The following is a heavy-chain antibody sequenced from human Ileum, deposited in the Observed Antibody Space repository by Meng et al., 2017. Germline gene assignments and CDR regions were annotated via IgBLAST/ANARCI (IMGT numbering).Heavy chain of an antibody. CDR1: GFTVSTSY. J-gene: IGHJ1*01. CDR3: ARDAYYDSSVGSFQH. Sequence: GESLKISCAASGFTVSTSYMSWVRQAPGKGLEYVSVIYSGGSTYYLDSVKGRFTISRDNSENTLYLQMKSLRTEDTAVYYCARDAYYDSSVGSFQHWGQGTLVTVSS. CDR2: IYSGGST. V-gene: IGHV3-66*02. D-gene: IGHD3-22*01.